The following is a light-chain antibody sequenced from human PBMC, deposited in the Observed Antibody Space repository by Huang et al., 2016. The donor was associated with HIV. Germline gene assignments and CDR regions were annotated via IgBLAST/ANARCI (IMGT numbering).Light chain of an antibody. CDR3: QQYDNVPIT. J-gene: IGKJ5*01. Sequence: DIQMTQSPSSLSASVGDRVTITCQASQDISNYLNWYQQKPGKAPKVLIYAASNLETGVPSRFSGSGSGTKFTFTISTLQPEDIATYYCQQYDNVPITFGQGTRLEI. CDR1: QDISNY. V-gene: IGKV1-33*01. CDR2: AAS.